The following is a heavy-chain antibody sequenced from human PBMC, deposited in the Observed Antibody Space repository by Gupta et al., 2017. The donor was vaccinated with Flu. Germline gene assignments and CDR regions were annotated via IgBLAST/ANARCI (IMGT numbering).Heavy chain of an antibody. V-gene: IGHV1-8*01. J-gene: IGHJ5*02. CDR3: TRSLVRGRCTIDWLDP. Sequence: YDMNWVRQATGQGLEGMGGMNNNSGNTGYAQKGQGRVTMTMNTLISTAEMELNRMRSQEKAVYYCTRSLVRGRCTIDWLDPWCQGTMVTVSS. D-gene: IGHD2-2*01. CDR1: YD. CDR2: MNNNSGNT.